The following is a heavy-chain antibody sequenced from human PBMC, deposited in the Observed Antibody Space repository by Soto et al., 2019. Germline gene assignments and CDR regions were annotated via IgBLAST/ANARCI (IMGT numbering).Heavy chain of an antibody. J-gene: IGHJ3*02. CDR3: ARGGRRTTVVISDAFDI. V-gene: IGHV3-33*01. CDR2: IWYDGSNK. CDR1: GFTFSSYG. Sequence: QVQLVESGGGVVQPGRSLRLSCAASGFTFSSYGMHWVRQAPGKGLEWVAVIWYDGSNKYYADSVKGRFTISRDNSKNTLYLQMNSLRAEDTAVYYCARGGRRTTVVISDAFDIWGQGTMVTVSS. D-gene: IGHD4-17*01.